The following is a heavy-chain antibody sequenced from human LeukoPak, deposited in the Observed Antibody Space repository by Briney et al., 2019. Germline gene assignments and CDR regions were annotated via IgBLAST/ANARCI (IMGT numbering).Heavy chain of an antibody. V-gene: IGHV1-2*02. D-gene: IGHD6-19*01. CDR1: GYTFTGYY. J-gene: IGHJ4*02. CDR2: INPNSGGT. CDR3: ARVSKIAVAAAY. Sequence: ASVKVSCKASGYTFTGYYMHWVRQAPGQGLEWMGWINPNSGGTNYAQKFQGRVTMTGDTSISTAYMELSRLRSDDTAVYYCARVSKIAVAAAYWGQGTLVTVSS.